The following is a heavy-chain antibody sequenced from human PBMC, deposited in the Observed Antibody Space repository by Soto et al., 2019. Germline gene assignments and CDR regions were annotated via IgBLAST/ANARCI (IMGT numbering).Heavy chain of an antibody. Sequence: QVHLQQWGTGLLKPSETLSLTCAVYGGSLTDYWWTWIRQTPGKGLEWIGEINHIGESNHNPSLKSRVSISLDPSQNQFSLKLTSVTVADTAVYYCARDVGAGAHFDHWGQGSLVTVSS. CDR3: ARDVGAGAHFDH. V-gene: IGHV4-34*01. CDR2: INHIGES. CDR1: GGSLTDYW. J-gene: IGHJ4*02. D-gene: IGHD3-10*01.